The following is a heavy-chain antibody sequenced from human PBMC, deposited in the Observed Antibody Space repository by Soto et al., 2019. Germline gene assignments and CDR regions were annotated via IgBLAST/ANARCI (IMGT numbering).Heavy chain of an antibody. CDR3: ARDGVGATTYFGYFDY. CDR1: GFTFSGYG. Sequence: QVQLVESGGGVVQPGRSLRLSCGASGFTFSGYGMHWVRQAPGKGLDWVAVVRYDGSNIYYADSVKGRFTISRDNSKNTLYLQMNSLRAEDTAVYYCARDGVGATTYFGYFDYWGQGTQVTVSS. CDR2: VRYDGSNI. J-gene: IGHJ4*02. D-gene: IGHD1-26*01. V-gene: IGHV3-33*01.